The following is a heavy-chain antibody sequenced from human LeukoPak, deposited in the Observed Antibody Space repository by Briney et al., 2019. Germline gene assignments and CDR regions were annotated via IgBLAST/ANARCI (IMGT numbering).Heavy chain of an antibody. V-gene: IGHV3-74*01. CDR2: IDSDGSST. D-gene: IGHD2-21*02. Sequence: PGGSLRLSCAASGFTFSSYWMHWVRQAPGKGLVWVSRIDSDGSSTTYADSVKGRFTISRDNAKNTLYLQMNSLRAEDTAVYYCARAPNCGGDCYRFDYWGQGTLVTVPS. CDR3: ARAPNCGGDCYRFDY. CDR1: GFTFSSYW. J-gene: IGHJ4*02.